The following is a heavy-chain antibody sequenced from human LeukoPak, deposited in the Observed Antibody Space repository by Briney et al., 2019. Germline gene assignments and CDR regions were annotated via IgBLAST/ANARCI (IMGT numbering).Heavy chain of an antibody. D-gene: IGHD5-18*01. CDR1: GGSISSYY. J-gene: IGHJ4*02. CDR2: IYYSGST. CDR3: ARDGGYSYGYFDY. Sequence: SETLSLTCTVSGGSISSYYWSWIRQPPGKGLEWIGYIYYSGSTNYNPSLKSRVTISVDTSKNQFSLKLSSVAAADTAVYYCARDGGYSYGYFDYWGQGTLVTVSS. V-gene: IGHV4-59*01.